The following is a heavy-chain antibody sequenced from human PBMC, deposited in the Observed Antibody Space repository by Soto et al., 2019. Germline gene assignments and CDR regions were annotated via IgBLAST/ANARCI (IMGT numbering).Heavy chain of an antibody. CDR1: GFTLSGHW. CDR3: ARGGGNFDQ. V-gene: IGHV3-7*04. D-gene: IGHD3-16*01. CDR2: VNEDGSDE. J-gene: IGHJ4*02. Sequence: EVQLVQFGGGLVQPGGSLRLTCGASGFTLSGHWMSWVRQGPGKGLEWVANVNEDGSDEYYADSVKGRFTIFRDNVKNSLYVQMNSLRVEGTAVYYCARGGGNFDQWGQGTLVTVSS.